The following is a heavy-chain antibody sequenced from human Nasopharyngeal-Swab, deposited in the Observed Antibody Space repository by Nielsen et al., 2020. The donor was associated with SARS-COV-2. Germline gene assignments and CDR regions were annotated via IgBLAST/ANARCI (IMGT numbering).Heavy chain of an antibody. Sequence: ASVKVSCKASGYTFTSYAMHWVRQAPGQRLEWMGWINAGNGNTKYSRKFQGRVTITRDTSASTAYMELSSLRSEDTAVYYCAKGLAAAGTDYYYYMDVWGKGTTVTVSS. CDR3: AKGLAAAGTDYYYYMDV. V-gene: IGHV1-3*01. D-gene: IGHD6-13*01. J-gene: IGHJ6*03. CDR1: GYTFTSYA. CDR2: INAGNGNT.